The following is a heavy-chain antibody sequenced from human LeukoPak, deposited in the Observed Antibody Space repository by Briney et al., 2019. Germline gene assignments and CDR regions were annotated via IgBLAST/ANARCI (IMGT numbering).Heavy chain of an antibody. D-gene: IGHD6-6*01. Sequence: SETLSLTCAVSGYSISSGYYWGWIRQPPGKGLEWIGSIYHSGSTYYNPSLKSRVTISVDTSKNQSSLKLSSVTAADTAVYYCARVQYSSSSGYGYYYYYYMDVWGKGTTVTVSS. CDR2: IYHSGST. J-gene: IGHJ6*03. V-gene: IGHV4-38-2*01. CDR3: ARVQYSSSSGYGYYYYYYMDV. CDR1: GYSISSGYY.